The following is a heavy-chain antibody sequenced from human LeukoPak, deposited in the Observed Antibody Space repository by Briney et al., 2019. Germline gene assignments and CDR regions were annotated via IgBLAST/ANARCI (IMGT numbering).Heavy chain of an antibody. CDR3: ARGLDLDGLDS. Sequence: ASETLSLTCAVSFGSLSDYNWSWLRQSPEKGLEWIGEITDSATTHYNPSLETRVTISIDTAKSQFSLRLTSLTAADTAVYYCARGLDLDGLDSWGQGTLVTVSS. CDR1: FGSLSDYN. CDR2: ITDSATT. V-gene: IGHV4-34*01. J-gene: IGHJ4*02. D-gene: IGHD1-1*01.